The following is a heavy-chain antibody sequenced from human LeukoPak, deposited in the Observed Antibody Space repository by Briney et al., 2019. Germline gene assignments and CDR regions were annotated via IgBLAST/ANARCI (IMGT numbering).Heavy chain of an antibody. J-gene: IGHJ4*02. CDR1: VGSISSYY. CDR3: ATSIAAAGTFFDY. V-gene: IGHV4-4*07. Sequence: SETLSLTCTVSVGSISSYYWSWIRQPAGKGLEWIWRIYTSGSTNYNPPLQSRVTMSVDTSKNQFSLKLSSVTAADTAVYYWATSIAAAGTFFDYWGQGTLVTVSS. CDR2: IYTSGST. D-gene: IGHD6-13*01.